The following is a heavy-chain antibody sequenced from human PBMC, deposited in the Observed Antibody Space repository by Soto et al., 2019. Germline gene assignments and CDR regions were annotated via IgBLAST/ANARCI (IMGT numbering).Heavy chain of an antibody. Sequence: EVQLVESGGGLVQPGGSLRLSCAASGITFSSHWMHWVRQAPGKGLVWVARINSDGSSVRYADSVKGRFTISRDNAKKTLYLQRTSRRAEDTAVYYCARDCSGGSCYGYYGLDVWGQGTTVSVSS. CDR3: ARDCSGGSCYGYYGLDV. CDR1: GITFSSHW. CDR2: INSDGSSV. D-gene: IGHD2-15*01. J-gene: IGHJ6*02. V-gene: IGHV3-74*01.